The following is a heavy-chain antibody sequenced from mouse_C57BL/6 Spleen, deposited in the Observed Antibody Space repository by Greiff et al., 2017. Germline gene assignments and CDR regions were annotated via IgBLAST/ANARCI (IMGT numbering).Heavy chain of an antibody. J-gene: IGHJ1*03. D-gene: IGHD1-1*01. V-gene: IGHV1-15*01. CDR1: GYTFTDYE. CDR2: IDPETGGT. CDR3: TRRDGRTKGYFDV. Sequence: QLQQSGAELVRPGASVTLSCKASGYTFTDYEMHWVKQTPVHGLEWIGAIDPETGGTAYNQKFKGKAILTADKSSSTAYMELRSLTSEDSAVYYCTRRDGRTKGYFDVWGTGTTVTVSS.